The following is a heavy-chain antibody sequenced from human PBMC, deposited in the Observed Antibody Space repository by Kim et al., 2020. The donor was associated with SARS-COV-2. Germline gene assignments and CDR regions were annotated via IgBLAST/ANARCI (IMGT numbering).Heavy chain of an antibody. CDR3: ARDSPSTR. J-gene: IGHJ4*02. CDR2: SSTR. V-gene: IGHV3-48*04. Sequence: SSTRYYAAAVKGRFTISRDNAKNSLYLQMNSLRAEDTAVYYCARDSPSTRWGQGTLVTVSS. D-gene: IGHD4-17*01.